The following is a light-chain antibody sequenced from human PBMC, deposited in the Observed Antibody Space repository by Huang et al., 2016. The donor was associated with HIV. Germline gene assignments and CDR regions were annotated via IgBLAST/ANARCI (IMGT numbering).Light chain of an antibody. CDR3: QQRSNWPPFT. V-gene: IGKV3-11*01. CDR2: DAS. CDR1: QKINTY. Sequence: EILLTQSPATLSLSPVERATLSCKASQKINTYLAWYQQKPGQAPRLLIYDASTRAPDTPARFRGSGSGTDFTLTITNLEPEDFAVYFCQQRSNWPPFTFGPGTKVDRK. J-gene: IGKJ3*01.